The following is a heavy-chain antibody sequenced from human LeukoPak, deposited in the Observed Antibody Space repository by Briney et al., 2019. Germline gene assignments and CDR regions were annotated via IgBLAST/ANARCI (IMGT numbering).Heavy chain of an antibody. CDR1: GGSFSGYY. D-gene: IGHD3-10*01. Sequence: LSLTCAVYGGSFSGYYWSWIRQAPGKGLEWVSYITSGGTKYYADSVKGRFTISRDNAKNSLYLQMNSLRAEDTAVYYCARDGGSGNYSIDYWGQGTLVTVSS. CDR2: ITSGGTK. CDR3: ARDGGSGNYSIDY. J-gene: IGHJ4*02. V-gene: IGHV3-11*01.